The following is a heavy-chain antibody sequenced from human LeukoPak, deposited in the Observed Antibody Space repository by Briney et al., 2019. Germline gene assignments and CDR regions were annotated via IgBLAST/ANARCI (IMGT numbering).Heavy chain of an antibody. Sequence: GGSLRLSCAASVFTFSDYYMTWIRQAPGKGLGWVSYISGVASDIHYADSVKGRFTISRDNAKNSVYLQVNSLRAEDTAVYYCARGGAHGMDVWGQGTTVTVSS. D-gene: IGHD1-26*01. CDR3: ARGGAHGMDV. V-gene: IGHV3-11*01. CDR1: VFTFSDYY. CDR2: ISGVASDI. J-gene: IGHJ6*02.